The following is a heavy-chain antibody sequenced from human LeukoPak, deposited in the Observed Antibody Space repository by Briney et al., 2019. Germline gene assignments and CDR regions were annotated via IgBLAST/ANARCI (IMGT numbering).Heavy chain of an antibody. CDR3: AKSVVPAAIYYYYGMDV. CDR2: ISWNSGSI. Sequence: PGGPLRLSCAASGFTFDDYAMHWVRQAPGKGLEWVSGISWNSGSIGYADSVKGRFTISRDNAKNSLYLQMNSLRAEDTALYYCAKSVVPAAIYYYYGMDVWGQGTTVTVSS. D-gene: IGHD2-2*01. CDR1: GFTFDDYA. V-gene: IGHV3-9*01. J-gene: IGHJ6*02.